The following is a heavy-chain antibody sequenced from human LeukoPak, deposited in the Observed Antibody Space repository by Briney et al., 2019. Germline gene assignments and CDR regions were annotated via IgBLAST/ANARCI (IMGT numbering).Heavy chain of an antibody. J-gene: IGHJ5*02. CDR3: ARGGIAAAGTPNWFDP. CDR1: GGTFSSYA. D-gene: IGHD6-13*01. CDR2: IIPIFGTA. V-gene: IGHV1-69*06. Sequence: ASVKVSCKASGGTFSSYAISWVRQAPGQGLEWMGGIIPIFGTANYAQKFQGRVTITADKSTSTAYMELSSLRSEDTAVYYCARGGIAAAGTPNWFDPWGQGTLVTFSS.